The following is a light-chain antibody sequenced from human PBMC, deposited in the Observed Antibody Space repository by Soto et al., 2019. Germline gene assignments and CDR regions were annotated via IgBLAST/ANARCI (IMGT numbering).Light chain of an antibody. CDR3: QQYNSFIWT. CDR2: KAS. Sequence: DIQITQSPATVSASVGDRVTIICRASQSISSWLAWYQQKGGKAPKLLISKASNLDSGVPSRFSGSGSGTEFNLTISSLQPEDFATYYCQQYNSFIWTFGQGTKV. CDR1: QSISSW. V-gene: IGKV1-5*03. J-gene: IGKJ1*01.